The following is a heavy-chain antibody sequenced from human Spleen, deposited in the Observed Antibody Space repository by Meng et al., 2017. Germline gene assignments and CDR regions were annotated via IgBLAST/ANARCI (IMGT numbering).Heavy chain of an antibody. J-gene: IGHJ4*02. CDR2: IWYDGSKE. D-gene: IGHD2-21*01. V-gene: IGHV3-33*01. CDR1: GFIFSTYG. CDR3: VVGADSPFKD. Sequence: QVQLVESGGGVVQPGRSLRLSCAASGFIFSTYGMHWVRQAPGKGLEWVAVIWYDGSKEYSADSVKGRFIISRDNSENTLYLRMNNLRVEDTAVYYCVVGADSPFKDWGQGTLVTVSS.